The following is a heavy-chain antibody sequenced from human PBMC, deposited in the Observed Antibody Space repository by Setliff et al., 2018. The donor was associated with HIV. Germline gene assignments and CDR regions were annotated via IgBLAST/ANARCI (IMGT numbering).Heavy chain of an antibody. V-gene: IGHV4-34*01. CDR3: AIRGSSGWYVGGYFDD. D-gene: IGHD6-19*01. J-gene: IGHJ4*02. Sequence: PSETLSLTCAVYGGSFSGYYWSWIRQPPGKGLEWIGEINHSGSTNYNPSLKSRVTISVDTSKNQFSLKLSSVTAADTAVYYCAIRGSSGWYVGGYFDDWGQGTLVTVS. CDR1: GGSFSGYY. CDR2: INHSGST.